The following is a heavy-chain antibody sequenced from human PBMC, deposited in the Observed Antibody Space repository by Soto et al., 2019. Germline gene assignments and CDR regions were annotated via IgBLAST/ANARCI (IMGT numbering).Heavy chain of an antibody. CDR2: MNPNSGNT. D-gene: IGHD3-3*01. J-gene: IGHJ3*02. V-gene: IGHV1-8*01. CDR3: ARYYDFWSGYDAFDI. Sequence: ASVKVSCKASGCTFTSYDINWVRQATGQGLEWMGWMNPNSGNTGYAQKFQGRVTMTRNISISTAYMELSSLRSEDTAVYYCARYYDFWSGYDAFDIWGQGTMVTVSS. CDR1: GCTFTSYD.